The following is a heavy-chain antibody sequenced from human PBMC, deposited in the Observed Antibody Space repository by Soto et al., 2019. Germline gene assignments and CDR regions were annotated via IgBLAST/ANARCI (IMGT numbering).Heavy chain of an antibody. CDR1: GYSFTSYW. D-gene: IGHD2-2*01. CDR2: IYPGDSDT. CDR3: ARHGRGGDRYCSSTSCPGMDA. Sequence: PGESLKISCKGSGYSFTSYWIGGVRQMPGKGLEWMGIIYPGDSDTRYSPSFQGQVTISADKSISTAYLQWSSLKASDTAMYYCARHGRGGDRYCSSTSCPGMDAWGQGTTVTVSS. J-gene: IGHJ6*02. V-gene: IGHV5-51*01.